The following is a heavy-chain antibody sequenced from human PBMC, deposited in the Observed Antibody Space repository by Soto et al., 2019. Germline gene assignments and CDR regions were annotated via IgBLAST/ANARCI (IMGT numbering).Heavy chain of an antibody. J-gene: IGHJ4*02. CDR3: AKVTTVLWFGELYFDY. CDR2: ISGSGGST. D-gene: IGHD3-10*01. CDR1: GFTFSSYA. Sequence: EVQLLESGGGLVQPGGSLRLSCAASGFTFSSYAMSWVRQAPGKGLEWVSAISGSGGSTYYADSVKGRFTISRDNSKNTLYLQMNSLRAEDTAVYYCAKVTTVLWFGELYFDYWGQGTLVTVSS. V-gene: IGHV3-23*01.